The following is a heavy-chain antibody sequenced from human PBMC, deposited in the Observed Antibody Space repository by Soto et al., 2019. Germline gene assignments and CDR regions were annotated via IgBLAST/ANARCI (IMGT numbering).Heavy chain of an antibody. J-gene: IGHJ4*02. CDR3: ARVTLIVRARWTGTTGVDY. Sequence: KASETLSLTCAVYGGSFSGYYWSWIRQPPGKGLEWIGEINHSGSTNYNPSLKSRVTISVDTSKNQFSLKLSSVTAADTAVYYCARVTLIVRARWTGTTGVDYWGQGTLVTVSS. CDR1: GGSFSGYY. D-gene: IGHD1-1*01. V-gene: IGHV4-34*01. CDR2: INHSGST.